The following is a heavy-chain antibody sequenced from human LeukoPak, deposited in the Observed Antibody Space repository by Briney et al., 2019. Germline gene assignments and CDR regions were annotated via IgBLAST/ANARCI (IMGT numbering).Heavy chain of an antibody. CDR3: ARERLGYYDSSGYYDLFDY. V-gene: IGHV4-4*07. CDR1: GGSISSYY. Sequence: SETLSLTCTVSGGSISSYYWSWIRQPAGKGLEWIGCIYTSGSTNYNPSLKSRVTMSVDTSKNQFSLKLSSVTAADTAVYYCARERLGYYDSSGYYDLFDYWGQGTLVTVSS. J-gene: IGHJ4*02. CDR2: IYTSGST. D-gene: IGHD3-22*01.